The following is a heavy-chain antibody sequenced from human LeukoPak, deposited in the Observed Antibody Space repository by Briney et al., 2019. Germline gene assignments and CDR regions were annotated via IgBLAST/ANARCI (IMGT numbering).Heavy chain of an antibody. Sequence: PGGSLRLSCAASGFTFSSYAMHWVRQAPGKGLEWVAVISYDGSNKYYADSVKGRFTISRDNAKNSLYLQMNSLRAEDTAVYYCAREPLSNYYDSSGYYLDYWGQGTLVTVSS. V-gene: IGHV3-30*04. CDR3: AREPLSNYYDSSGYYLDY. CDR1: GFTFSSYA. D-gene: IGHD3-22*01. CDR2: ISYDGSNK. J-gene: IGHJ4*02.